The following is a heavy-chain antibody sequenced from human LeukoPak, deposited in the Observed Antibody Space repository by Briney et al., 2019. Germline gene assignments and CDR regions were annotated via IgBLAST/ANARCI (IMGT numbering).Heavy chain of an antibody. J-gene: IGHJ5*02. V-gene: IGHV1-69*02. Sequence: ASAKVSCKASGGTFSSYTISWVRQAPGQGLEWMGRIIPILGIANYAQKFQGRVTITADKSTSTANMELSSLRSEDTAVYYCARGYCSSTSCYLYWFDPWGQGTLVTVSS. CDR3: ARGYCSSTSCYLYWFDP. D-gene: IGHD2-2*01. CDR1: GGTFSSYT. CDR2: IIPILGIA.